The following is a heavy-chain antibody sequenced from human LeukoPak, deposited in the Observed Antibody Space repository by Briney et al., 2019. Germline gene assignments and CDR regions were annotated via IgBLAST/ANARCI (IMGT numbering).Heavy chain of an antibody. CDR3: AKDHRYGPAVLFDY. D-gene: IGHD3-9*01. CDR2: ISGSGGST. J-gene: IGHJ4*02. V-gene: IGHV3-23*01. CDR1: GFTFSSYA. Sequence: SGGSLRLSCAASGFTFSSYAMSWVRQAPGKGLEWVSAISGSGGSTYYADSVKGRFTISRDNSKNTLYLQMNSLRAEDTAVYYCAKDHRYGPAVLFDYWGQGTLVTVSS.